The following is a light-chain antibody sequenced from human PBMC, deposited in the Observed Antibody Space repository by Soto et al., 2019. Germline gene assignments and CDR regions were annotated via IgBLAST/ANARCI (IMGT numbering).Light chain of an antibody. CDR3: QQYNNWPFS. J-gene: IGKJ5*01. V-gene: IGKV3-15*01. Sequence: EIVMTQSPATLSVSPGERATLSCSAGQGVTTNFAWYQQKSGQSPRLLIYDVSTRATGVPARFSGTGSETDFTLTISGLQSDDSAVYFCQQYNNWPFSFGQGTRLEIK. CDR1: QGVTTN. CDR2: DVS.